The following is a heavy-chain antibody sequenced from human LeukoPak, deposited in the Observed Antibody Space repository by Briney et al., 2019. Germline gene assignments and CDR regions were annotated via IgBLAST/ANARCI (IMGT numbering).Heavy chain of an antibody. CDR1: GFSFSSYA. D-gene: IGHD2-2*02. CDR2: MSFDVNNK. Sequence: GGSLRLSCATSGFSFSSYAFHWVRQAPGKGLEWVATMSFDVNNKYYADSVRGRFTISRDNSKNTLYLQMNSLRAEDTAVYSCARGYCTSSSCYNDYWGQGTLVTVSS. V-gene: IGHV3-30*04. CDR3: ARGYCTSSSCYNDY. J-gene: IGHJ4*02.